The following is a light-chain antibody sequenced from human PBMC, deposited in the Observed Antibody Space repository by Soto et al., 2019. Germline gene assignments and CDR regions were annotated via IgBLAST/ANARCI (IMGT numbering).Light chain of an antibody. J-gene: IGLJ1*01. Sequence: QSALTQPASVSGSPGQSITISCSGTRSDIGSYNYAAWYQQFPGKTPKILIYGVSNRPSGVSSRFSGSKSGNTASLTISGLQAEDEADYYCISYTGSSTSYVFGSGTKV. CDR3: ISYTGSSTSYV. CDR2: GVS. V-gene: IGLV2-14*01. CDR1: RSDIGSYNY.